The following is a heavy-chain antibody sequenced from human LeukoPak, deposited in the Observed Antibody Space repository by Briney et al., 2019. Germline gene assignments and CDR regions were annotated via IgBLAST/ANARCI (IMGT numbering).Heavy chain of an antibody. CDR2: IWYDGSNK. J-gene: IGHJ4*02. CDR1: GFTFSSYG. D-gene: IGHD3-9*01. V-gene: IGHV3-33*01. CDR3: ARGAYGVRYFDWLFDY. Sequence: GGSLRFSCAASGFTFSSYGMHWVRQAPGKGLEWVAVIWYDGSNKYYADSVKGRFTISRDNSKNTLYLQMNSLRAEDTAVYYCARGAYGVRYFDWLFDYWGQGTLVTVSS.